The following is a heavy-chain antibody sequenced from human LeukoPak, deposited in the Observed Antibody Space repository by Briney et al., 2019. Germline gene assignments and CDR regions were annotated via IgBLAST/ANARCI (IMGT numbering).Heavy chain of an antibody. CDR1: GFTFSSYS. J-gene: IGHJ4*02. Sequence: GGSLRLSCAASGFTFSSYSMNWVRQAPGKGLEWVSSISSSSSYIYYADSVKGRFTISRDNAKNSLYLQMNSLRAEDTAVYYCAGPLWFGELFFDYWGQGTLVTVSS. CDR3: AGPLWFGELFFDY. CDR2: ISSSSSYI. D-gene: IGHD3-10*01. V-gene: IGHV3-21*01.